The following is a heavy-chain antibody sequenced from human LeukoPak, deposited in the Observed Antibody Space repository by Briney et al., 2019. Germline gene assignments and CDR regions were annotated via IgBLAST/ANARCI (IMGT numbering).Heavy chain of an antibody. CDR3: ARSSFPYYFDY. J-gene: IGHJ4*02. CDR2: INHDGSST. Sequence: GGSLRLSCATSGFTFTTFWMHWVRQVPGKGLVWVSRINHDGSSTNYADSVKGRFTISRDNAKNTLYLQMNSVRAEDTAVYYCARSSFPYYFDYWGQGTLVTVSS. V-gene: IGHV3-74*01. CDR1: GFTFTTFW. D-gene: IGHD3-16*01.